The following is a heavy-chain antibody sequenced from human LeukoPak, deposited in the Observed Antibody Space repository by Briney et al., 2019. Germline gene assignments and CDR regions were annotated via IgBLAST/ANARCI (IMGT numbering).Heavy chain of an antibody. V-gene: IGHV3-53*01. CDR3: ARGRQNYGDYPY. J-gene: IGHJ4*02. CDR2: LYYGVST. Sequence: GGSLRLSCVVSGFTASGDYISWFRQAPGKGLEWVSVLYYGVSTFYKDSVKGRFTTSGDNFNNTVYLQMNSLRAEDTAVYYCARGRQNYGDYPYWGQGTLVTVSS. D-gene: IGHD4-17*01. CDR1: GFTASGDY.